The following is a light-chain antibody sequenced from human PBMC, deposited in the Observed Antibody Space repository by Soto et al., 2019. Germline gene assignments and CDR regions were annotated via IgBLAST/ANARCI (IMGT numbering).Light chain of an antibody. CDR2: AAS. V-gene: IGKV3-15*01. Sequence: ELEMTQSPAFLSASPGETVTLSCRATQTAYKNLAWYQQKPGQPPRLLIFAASTRAPGLPARFSGSGSGTEFTLTISSLQSEDSAIYYCQEYNRWPPEFIFGPGTRLEIK. CDR1: QTAYKN. CDR3: QEYNRWPPEFI. J-gene: IGKJ2*01.